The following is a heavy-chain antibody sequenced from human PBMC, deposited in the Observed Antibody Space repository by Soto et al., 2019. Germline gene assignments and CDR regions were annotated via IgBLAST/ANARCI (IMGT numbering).Heavy chain of an antibody. Sequence: QVQLVESGGGVVQPGRSLRLSCAASGFTFSSYAMHWVRQAPGKGLAWVAVISYDGSNKYYADSVKGRFTISRDNSKNTLYLQMNSLRAEDTAVYYCARGDYAAAAGTGGMDVWGQGTTVTVSS. CDR2: ISYDGSNK. J-gene: IGHJ6*02. D-gene: IGHD6-13*01. V-gene: IGHV3-30-3*01. CDR1: GFTFSSYA. CDR3: ARGDYAAAAGTGGMDV.